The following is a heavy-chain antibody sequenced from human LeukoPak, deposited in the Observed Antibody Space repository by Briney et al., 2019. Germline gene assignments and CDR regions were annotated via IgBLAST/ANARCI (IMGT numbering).Heavy chain of an antibody. V-gene: IGHV3-9*01. J-gene: IGHJ4*02. CDR1: GFMFDDYA. D-gene: IGHD2-2*01. CDR3: AREITSAGVDY. Sequence: SGRSLRLSCAASGFMFDDYAMHWVRQAPGKGLEWLSGISWNNGYIDYAGSVKGRFIISRDNAKNSLYLQMNSLRAEDTAVYYCAREITSAGVDYWGQGTLVTVSS. CDR2: ISWNNGYI.